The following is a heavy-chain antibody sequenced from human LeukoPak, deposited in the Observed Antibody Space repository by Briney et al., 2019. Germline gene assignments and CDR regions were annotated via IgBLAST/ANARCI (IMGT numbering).Heavy chain of an antibody. V-gene: IGHV4-59*08. CDR3: ARHGGYDFWSGYYTDYFDY. D-gene: IGHD3-3*01. CDR2: IYYSGST. J-gene: IGHJ4*02. CDR1: GGSFSGYY. Sequence: SETLSLTRAVYGGSFSGYYWSWIRQPPGKGLEWIGYIYYSGSTNYNPSLKSRVTISVDTSKNQFSLKLSSVTAADTAVYYCARHGGYDFWSGYYTDYFDYWGQGTLVTVSS.